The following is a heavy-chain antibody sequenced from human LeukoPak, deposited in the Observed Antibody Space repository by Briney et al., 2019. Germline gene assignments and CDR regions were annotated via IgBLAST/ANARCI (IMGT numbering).Heavy chain of an antibody. Sequence: SETLSLTCTVSGGSISSYYWSWIRQPPGKGLEWIGYICYSGSTNYNPSLKSRVTISVDTSKNQFSLKLSSVTAADTAVYYCARVGNYYGSGSQPGIDAFDIWGQGTMVTVSS. CDR2: ICYSGST. CDR1: GGSISSYY. D-gene: IGHD3-10*01. V-gene: IGHV4-59*01. CDR3: ARVGNYYGSGSQPGIDAFDI. J-gene: IGHJ3*02.